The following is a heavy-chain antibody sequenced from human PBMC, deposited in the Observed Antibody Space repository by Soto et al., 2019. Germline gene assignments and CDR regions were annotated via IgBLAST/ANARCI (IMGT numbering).Heavy chain of an antibody. CDR2: ISGSGGST. Sequence: GGSLRLSCAASGFTFSSYAMSWVRQAPGKGLEWVSAISGSGGSTYYADSVKGRFTISRDNSKNTLYLQMNSLRAEDTAVYYCAKVTGEDIVATMIDYYFDYWGQGTLVTVSS. CDR3: AKVTGEDIVATMIDYYFDY. D-gene: IGHD5-12*01. V-gene: IGHV3-23*01. CDR1: GFTFSSYA. J-gene: IGHJ4*02.